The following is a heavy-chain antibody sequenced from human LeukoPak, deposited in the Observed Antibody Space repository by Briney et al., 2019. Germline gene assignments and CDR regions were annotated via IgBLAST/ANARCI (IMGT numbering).Heavy chain of an antibody. V-gene: IGHV4-34*01. CDR3: ARVLLYDSSGYYYYYMDV. D-gene: IGHD3-22*01. J-gene: IGHJ6*03. CDR1: GGSFSGYY. Sequence: PSETLSLTCAVYGGSFSGYYWSWIRQPPGEGLEWIGEINHSGSTNYNPSLKSRVTISVDTSKNQFSLKLSSVTAADTAVYYCARVLLYDSSGYYYYYMDVWGKGTTVTVSS. CDR2: INHSGST.